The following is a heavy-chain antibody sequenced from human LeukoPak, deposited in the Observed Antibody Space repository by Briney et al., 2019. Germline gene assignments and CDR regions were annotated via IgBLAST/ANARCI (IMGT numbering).Heavy chain of an antibody. J-gene: IGHJ4*02. CDR2: IYHSGST. V-gene: IGHV4-30-2*01. CDR3: ARGKYGDYFLWYFDY. CDR1: GVSISSGGYS. D-gene: IGHD4-17*01. Sequence: SETLSLTCTVSGVSISSGGYSWSWIRQPPGKGLEWIGYIYHSGSTYYNPSLKSRVTISVDRSKNQFSLKLSSVTAADTAVYYCARGKYGDYFLWYFDYWGQGTLVTVSS.